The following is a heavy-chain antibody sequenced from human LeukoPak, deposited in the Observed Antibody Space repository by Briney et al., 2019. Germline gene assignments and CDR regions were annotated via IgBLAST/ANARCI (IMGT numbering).Heavy chain of an antibody. J-gene: IGHJ4*02. V-gene: IGHV3-30*02. CDR1: GFTFSSYG. CDR2: IRYDGSNK. CDR3: AKDSPPGIVVVPAAIPTDDY. D-gene: IGHD2-2*01. Sequence: GGSLRLSCAASGFTFSSYGMHWVRQAPGKGLEWVAFIRYDGSNKYYADSVKGRFTISRDNSKNTLYLQMNSLRAEDTAVYYCAKDSPPGIVVVPAAIPTDDYWGQGTLVTVSS.